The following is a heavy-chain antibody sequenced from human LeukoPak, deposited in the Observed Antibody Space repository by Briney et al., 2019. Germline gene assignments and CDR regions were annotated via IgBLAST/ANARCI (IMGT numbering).Heavy chain of an antibody. J-gene: IGHJ4*02. V-gene: IGHV1-69*01. CDR2: IIPIFGTA. CDR3: ARPDDPGSDY. Sequence: PGGSLRLSCAASGFTFSSYGMHWVRQAPGQGLEWMGGIIPIFGTANYAQKFQGRVTITADESTSTAYMELSSLRSEDTAVYYCARPDDPGSDYWGQGTLVTVSS. D-gene: IGHD1-1*01. CDR1: GFTFSSYG.